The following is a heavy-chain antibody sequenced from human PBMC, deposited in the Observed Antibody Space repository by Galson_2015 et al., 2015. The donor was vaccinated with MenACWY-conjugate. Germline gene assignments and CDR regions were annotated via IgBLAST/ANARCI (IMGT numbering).Heavy chain of an antibody. J-gene: IGHJ4*02. D-gene: IGHD4-17*01. CDR2: INAGNGNT. V-gene: IGHV1-3*01. CDR3: ARDREGYGDYFDY. CDR1: GYTFTSYA. Sequence: SVKVSCKASGYTFTSYAMHWVRQAPGQRLEWMGWINAGNGNTKYSQKFQGRVTITRDTSASTAYMELSSLRSEDTAVYYCARDREGYGDYFDYWGQGTLVTVSS.